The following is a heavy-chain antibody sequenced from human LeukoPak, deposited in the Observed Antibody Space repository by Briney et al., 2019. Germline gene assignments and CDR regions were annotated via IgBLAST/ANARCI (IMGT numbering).Heavy chain of an antibody. CDR3: AREVPPWPFDP. J-gene: IGHJ5*02. CDR1: GGSVSSGSYY. CDR2: IYTSGST. Sequence: SETLSLTCTVSGGSVSSGSYYWSWIRQPAGKGLEWIGRIYTSGSTNYNPSLKSRVTISVDTSKNQFSLKLSSVTAADTAVYYCAREVPPWPFDPWGQGTLVTVSS. V-gene: IGHV4-61*02.